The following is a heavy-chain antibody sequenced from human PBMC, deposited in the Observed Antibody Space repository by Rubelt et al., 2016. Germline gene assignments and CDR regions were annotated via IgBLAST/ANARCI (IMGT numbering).Heavy chain of an antibody. J-gene: IGHJ4*02. D-gene: IGHD6-19*01. CDR2: INHSGST. V-gene: IGHV4-34*01. Sequence: QVQLQQWGAGLLKPSETLSLTCAVYGGSFSGYYWSWIRQPPGKGLEWIGEINHSGSTNYNPSLKSGVTIAVDTSKNKCSLKLSSVTAADTAVYYCASSGAYSSGWYGYWGQGTLVTVSS. CDR1: GGSFSGYY. CDR3: ASSGAYSSGWYGY.